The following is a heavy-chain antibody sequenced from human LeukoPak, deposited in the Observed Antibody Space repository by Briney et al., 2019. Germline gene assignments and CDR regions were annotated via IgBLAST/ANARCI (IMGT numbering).Heavy chain of an antibody. J-gene: IGHJ4*02. Sequence: GGSLRLSCAASGFTFSSYGMHWVRQAPGKGLEWVANIKQDGSEKYYVDSVKGRFTISRDNAKNSLYLQMNSLRAEDTAVYYCASITTVVTGFDYWGQGTLVTVSS. D-gene: IGHD4-23*01. CDR1: GFTFSSYG. CDR2: IKQDGSEK. CDR3: ASITTVVTGFDY. V-gene: IGHV3-7*01.